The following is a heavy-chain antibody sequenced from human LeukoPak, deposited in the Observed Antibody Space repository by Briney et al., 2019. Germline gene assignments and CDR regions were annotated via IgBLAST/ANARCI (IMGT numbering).Heavy chain of an antibody. CDR1: GLTVSSNY. J-gene: IGHJ4*02. Sequence: AGGSLRLSCAVSGLTVSSNYMSWVRQPSGKGLEWVSVIYSGGSTYYGASVKGRFTISSDNSKNTVYHHMNSLRAEDTAVYYCARVVRSGSYSIYFDYWGQGTLVTVSS. V-gene: IGHV3-53*01. D-gene: IGHD1-26*01. CDR2: IYSGGST. CDR3: ARVVRSGSYSIYFDY.